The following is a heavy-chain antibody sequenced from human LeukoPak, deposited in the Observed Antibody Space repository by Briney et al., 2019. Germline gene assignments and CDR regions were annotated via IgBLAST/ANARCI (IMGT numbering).Heavy chain of an antibody. CDR1: GFTFSSYE. D-gene: IGHD1-26*01. V-gene: IGHV3-48*03. CDR3: AREGWDLNALDI. J-gene: IGHJ3*02. CDR2: ISSRSSNK. Sequence: GGSLLLSCAASGFTFSSYEMNWVRQAPGKGLVWVSYISSRSSNKYYADSVKGRFTISRDNAKNSLYLQVDSLRVEDTAVYYCAREGWDLNALDIWGQGTMVTVSP.